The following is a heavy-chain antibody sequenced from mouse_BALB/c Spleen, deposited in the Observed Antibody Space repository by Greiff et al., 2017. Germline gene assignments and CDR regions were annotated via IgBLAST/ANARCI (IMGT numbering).Heavy chain of an antibody. V-gene: IGHV1-7*01. CDR1: GYTFTSYW. CDR3: AGYYGNY. Sequence: QVQLQQSGAELAKPGASVKMSCKASGYTFTSYWMHWVKQRPGQGLEWIGYINPITGYTEYNQKFKDKATLTADKSSSTAYMQLSSLTSEDSAVYYCAGYYGNYWGQGTTLTVSS. J-gene: IGHJ2*01. CDR2: INPITGYT. D-gene: IGHD1-1*02.